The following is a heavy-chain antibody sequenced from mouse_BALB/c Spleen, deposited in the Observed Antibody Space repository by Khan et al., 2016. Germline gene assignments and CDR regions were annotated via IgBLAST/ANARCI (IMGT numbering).Heavy chain of an antibody. J-gene: IGHJ2*01. D-gene: IGHD2-1*01. CDR3: AGGGGNYANY. CDR2: ISYDGSN. CDR1: GYSITSGYY. Sequence: EVQLQESGPGLVKPSQSLSLTCSVSGYSITSGYYWNWIRQFPGNKLEWMGYISYDGSNDYSPSLKNRISITRDTSKNKIFLKLNSVTTADTATYYRAGGGGNYANYWGQGTTLTVSS. V-gene: IGHV3-6*02.